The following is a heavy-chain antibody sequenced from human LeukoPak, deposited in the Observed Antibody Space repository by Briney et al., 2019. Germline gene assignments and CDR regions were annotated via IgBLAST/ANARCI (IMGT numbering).Heavy chain of an antibody. CDR3: ARVIRSIAVAQDHGIDY. V-gene: IGHV1-18*01. CDR2: ISAYNGNT. Sequence: ASVKVSCKASGYTFTSYDINWVRQAPGQGLEWMGWISAYNGNTNYAQKLQGRVTMTTDTSTSTAYMELRSLRSDDTAVYYCARVIRSIAVAQDHGIDYWGQGTLVTVSS. D-gene: IGHD6-19*01. CDR1: GYTFTSYD. J-gene: IGHJ4*02.